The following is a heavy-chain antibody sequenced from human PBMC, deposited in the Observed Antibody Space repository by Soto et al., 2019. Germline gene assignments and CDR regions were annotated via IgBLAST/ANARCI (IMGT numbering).Heavy chain of an antibody. Sequence: SVKVSCKASGFTFTSSAVQWVRQARGQRLEWIGWIVVGSGNTNYAQKFQERVTITRDMSTSTAYMELSSLRSEDTAVYYCAAKSKVYSCGDGNYYGMDVWGQGTTVT. D-gene: IGHD5-18*01. CDR3: AAKSKVYSCGDGNYYGMDV. V-gene: IGHV1-58*01. J-gene: IGHJ6*02. CDR2: IVVGSGNT. CDR1: GFTFTSSA.